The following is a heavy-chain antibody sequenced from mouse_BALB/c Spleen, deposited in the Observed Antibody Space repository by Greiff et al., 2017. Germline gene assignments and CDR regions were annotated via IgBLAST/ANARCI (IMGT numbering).Heavy chain of an antibody. CDR3: ARGDYGRDWYFDV. V-gene: IGHV5-4*02. CDR2: ISDGGSYT. D-gene: IGHD1-1*01. Sequence: EVKLVESGGGLVKPGGSLKLSCAASGFTFSDYYMYWVRQTPEKRLEWVATISDGGSYTYYPDSVKGRFTISRDNAKNNLYLQMSSLKSEDTAMYYCARGDYGRDWYFDVWGAGTTVTVSS. J-gene: IGHJ1*01. CDR1: GFTFSDYY.